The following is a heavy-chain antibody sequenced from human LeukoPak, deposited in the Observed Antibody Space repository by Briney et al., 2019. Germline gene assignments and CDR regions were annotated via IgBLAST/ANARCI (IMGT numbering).Heavy chain of an antibody. CDR1: GFTFSSYS. CDR3: ARDCPGGATLDAFDI. Sequence: GGSLRLSCAASGFTFSSYSMNWVRQAPGKGLEWVSYISSSSSTIYYADSVKGRFTISRDNAKNSLYLQMNSLRAEDTAVYYCARDCPGGATLDAFDIWGQGTMVTVSS. D-gene: IGHD2-8*02. J-gene: IGHJ3*02. CDR2: ISSSSSTI. V-gene: IGHV3-48*01.